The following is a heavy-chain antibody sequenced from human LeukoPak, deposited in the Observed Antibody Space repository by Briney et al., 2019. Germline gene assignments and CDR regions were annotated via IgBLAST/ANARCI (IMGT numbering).Heavy chain of an antibody. V-gene: IGHV3-21*01. CDR1: GFTFSSYS. CDR2: ISSSSSYI. J-gene: IGHJ4*02. CDR3: ASGEEDYGGVVTSVFADY. D-gene: IGHD4-23*01. Sequence: PGGSLRLSCAASGFTFSSYSMNWVRQAPGKGLEWVSSISSSSSYIYYADSVKGRFTISRDNAKNSLYLQMNSLRAEDTAVYYCASGEEDYGGVVTSVFADYWGQGTLVTVSS.